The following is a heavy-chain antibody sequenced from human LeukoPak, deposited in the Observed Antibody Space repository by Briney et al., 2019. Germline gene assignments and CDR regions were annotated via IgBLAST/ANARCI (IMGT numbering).Heavy chain of an antibody. CDR1: GFTFSSYW. CDR2: IYHSGST. V-gene: IGHV4-4*02. Sequence: GSLRLSCTASGFTFSSYWMSWVRQPPGKGLEWIGEIYHSGSTNYNPSLKSRVTISVDKSKNQFSLKLSSVTAADTAVYYCARGVYDFWSGSLGYWGQGTLVTVSS. CDR3: ARGVYDFWSGSLGY. D-gene: IGHD3-3*01. J-gene: IGHJ4*02.